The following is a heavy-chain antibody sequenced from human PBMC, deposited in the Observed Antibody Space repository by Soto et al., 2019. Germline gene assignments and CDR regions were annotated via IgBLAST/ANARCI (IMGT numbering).Heavy chain of an antibody. Sequence: PTETLSLTCTVSGGSISSYYWSWIRQPPGKGLEWIGYIYYSGSTNYNPSLKSRVTISVDTSKNQLSLKLSSVTAEDTAVYYCAVVGHFDYCGQGTLVTVSS. CDR1: GGSISSYY. D-gene: IGHD2-15*01. CDR2: IYYSGST. V-gene: IGHV4-59*01. CDR3: AVVGHFDY. J-gene: IGHJ4*02.